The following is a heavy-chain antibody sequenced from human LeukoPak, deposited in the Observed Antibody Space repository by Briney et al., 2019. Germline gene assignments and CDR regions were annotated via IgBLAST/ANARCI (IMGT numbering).Heavy chain of an antibody. CDR3: ASLGYCSSTSCYP. CDR2: INSDGSST. Sequence: PGGSLRLSCAASGFTFSSYWMHWVRQAPGKGLVRVSRINSDGSSTSYADSVKGRFTISRDNAKNTLYLQMNSLRAEDTAVYYCASLGYCSSTSCYPWGQGTLVTVSS. CDR1: GFTFSSYW. V-gene: IGHV3-74*01. D-gene: IGHD2-2*01. J-gene: IGHJ5*02.